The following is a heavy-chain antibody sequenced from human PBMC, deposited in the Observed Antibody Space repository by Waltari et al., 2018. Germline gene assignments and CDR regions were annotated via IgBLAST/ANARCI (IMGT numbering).Heavy chain of an antibody. CDR3: ARAVNYYDSSGYRYGMDV. CDR2: IYHSGST. CDR1: GGSISSGGYS. J-gene: IGHJ6*02. V-gene: IGHV4-30-2*01. D-gene: IGHD3-22*01. Sequence: QLQLQESGSGLVKPSQTLSLTCAVSGGSISSGGYSWSWIRQPPGKGLEWIGYIYHSGSTYYNPALKSRVTISVDRSKNQFSLKLSAVTAADTAVYYCARAVNYYDSSGYRYGMDVWGQGTTVTVSS.